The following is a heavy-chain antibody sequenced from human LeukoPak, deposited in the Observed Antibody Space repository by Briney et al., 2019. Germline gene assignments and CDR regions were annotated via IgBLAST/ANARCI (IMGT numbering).Heavy chain of an antibody. CDR2: ISSSSSYI. Sequence: GGSLRLSCAASGFTFRSYSMSWVRQAPGKGLEGVSSISSSSSYIYYADSVKGRFTISRDNAKNSLYLQMSNLRAEDTAVYYCAKNRGTGMAFYDYWGQGTQVTVSS. CDR1: GFTFRSYS. V-gene: IGHV3-21*04. CDR3: AKNRGTGMAFYDY. D-gene: IGHD5-18*01. J-gene: IGHJ4*02.